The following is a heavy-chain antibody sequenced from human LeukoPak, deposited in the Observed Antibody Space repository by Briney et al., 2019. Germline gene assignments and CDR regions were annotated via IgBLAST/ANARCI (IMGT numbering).Heavy chain of an antibody. CDR3: ARDFWPSLSFLGAINAHSGWFDP. V-gene: IGHV7-4-1*02. CDR2: INTNTGNP. CDR1: GYTFTSYA. D-gene: IGHD1-26*01. J-gene: IGHJ5*02. Sequence: ASVKVSCKASGYTFTSYAMNWVRQAPGQGLEWMGWINTNTGNPTYAQGFTGRFVFSLDTSVSTAYLQISSLKAEDTAVYYCARDFWPSLSFLGAINAHSGWFDPWGQGTLVTVSS.